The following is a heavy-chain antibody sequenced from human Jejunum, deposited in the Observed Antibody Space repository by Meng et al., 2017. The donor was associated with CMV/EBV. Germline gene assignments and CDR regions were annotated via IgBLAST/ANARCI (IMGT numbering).Heavy chain of an antibody. CDR2: LYYSETA. Sequence: GDSLTRYYGSWIRQPPGKGLEWIGYLYYSETAYYSHSLRGRVIISADTAKNHFSLSLTSVTAADTAVYFCATTVHPVAYLNYFDPWGQGTRVTVSS. D-gene: IGHD4-17*01. CDR1: GDSLTRYY. J-gene: IGHJ5*02. V-gene: IGHV4-59*01. CDR3: ATTVHPVAYLNYFDP.